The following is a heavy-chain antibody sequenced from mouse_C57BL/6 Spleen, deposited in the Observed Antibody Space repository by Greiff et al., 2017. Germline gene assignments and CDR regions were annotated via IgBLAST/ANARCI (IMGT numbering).Heavy chain of an antibody. D-gene: IGHD4-1*01. J-gene: IGHJ3*01. CDR2: INPNNGGT. V-gene: IGHV1-26*01. CDR3: ANRPWGFAY. Sequence: VQLQQSGPELVKPGASVKISCKASGYTFTDYYMNWVKQSHGKSLEWIGDINPNNGGTSYNQKFKGKATLTVDKSSSTAYMELRSLTSEDSAVYYCANRPWGFAYWGQGTLVTVSA. CDR1: GYTFTDYY.